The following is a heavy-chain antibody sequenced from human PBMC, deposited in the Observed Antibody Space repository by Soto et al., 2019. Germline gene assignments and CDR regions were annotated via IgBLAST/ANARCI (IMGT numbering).Heavy chain of an antibody. CDR1: GFTFSSYA. Sequence: GGSLRLSCSASGFTFSSYAMHWVRQAPGKGLEYVSAISSNGGSTYYADSVKGRFTISRDNSKNTLYLQMSSLRAEDTAVYYCVKSTVTRLRYFGWLLSDIRPPIDYWGQGTLVTVSS. CDR2: ISSNGGST. J-gene: IGHJ4*02. D-gene: IGHD3-9*01. CDR3: VKSTVTRLRYFGWLLSDIRPPIDY. V-gene: IGHV3-64D*08.